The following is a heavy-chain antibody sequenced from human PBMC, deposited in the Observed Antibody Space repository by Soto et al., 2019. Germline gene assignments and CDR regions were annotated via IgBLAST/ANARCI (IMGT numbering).Heavy chain of an antibody. V-gene: IGHV5-51*01. J-gene: IGHJ3*02. D-gene: IGHD2-2*01. CDR3: ARRRYCSSTSCPDDAFDI. Sequence: PVEALKISCKGSGYSLSRYWIGSVRQMPRKGLEWMGIIYPGDSDTRYSPSFQGQVTTSADKSISTAYLQWSSLKASDTAMYYCARRRYCSSTSCPDDAFDIWGQGTMVTVSS. CDR2: IYPGDSDT. CDR1: GYSLSRYW.